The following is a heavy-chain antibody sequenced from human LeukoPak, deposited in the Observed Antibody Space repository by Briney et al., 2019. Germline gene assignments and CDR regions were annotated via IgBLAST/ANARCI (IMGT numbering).Heavy chain of an antibody. V-gene: IGHV3-64*01. CDR2: ISSNGGST. CDR1: GFTFSSYG. Sequence: GGSLRLSCAASGFTFSSYGMSWVRQAPGKGLEYVSAISSNGGSTYYANSVKGRFTISRDNSKNTLYLQMGSLRAEDTAVYYCARVRAYYYGSGAKARDYWGQGTLVTVSS. CDR3: ARVRAYYYGSGAKARDY. J-gene: IGHJ4*02. D-gene: IGHD3-10*01.